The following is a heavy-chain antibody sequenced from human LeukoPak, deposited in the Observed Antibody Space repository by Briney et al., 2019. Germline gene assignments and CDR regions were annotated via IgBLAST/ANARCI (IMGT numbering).Heavy chain of an antibody. CDR2: IYYSGST. CDR3: ARPSWSEGGMDV. Sequence: SETLSLTCTVSGGSISSYYWSWIRQPPGKGLEWIGYIYYSGSTNYNPSLKSRVTISVDTSKNQFPLKLSSVTAADTAVYYCARPSWSEGGMDVWGQGTTVTVSS. V-gene: IGHV4-59*08. J-gene: IGHJ6*02. CDR1: GGSISSYY.